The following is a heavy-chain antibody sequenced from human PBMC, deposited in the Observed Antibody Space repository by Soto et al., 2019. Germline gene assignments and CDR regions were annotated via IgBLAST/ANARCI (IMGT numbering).Heavy chain of an antibody. Sequence: GGSLRLSCAASGFTFSSYSMNWVRQAPGKRLEWVSYISSSSSTIYYADSVKGRFTISRDNAKNSLYLQMNSLRDEDTAVYYCARDSQLELRFGYYYGMDVWGQGTTVTVSS. J-gene: IGHJ6*02. V-gene: IGHV3-48*02. CDR1: GFTFSSYS. CDR2: ISSSSSTI. CDR3: ARDSQLELRFGYYYGMDV. D-gene: IGHD1-7*01.